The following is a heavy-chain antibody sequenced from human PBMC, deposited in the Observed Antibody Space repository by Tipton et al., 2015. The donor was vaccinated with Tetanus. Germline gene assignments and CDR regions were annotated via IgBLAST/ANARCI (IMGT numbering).Heavy chain of an antibody. CDR2: IYYSGST. CDR1: GGSISSYF. V-gene: IGHV4-59*12. Sequence: TLSLTCTVSGGSISSYFWSWIRQPPGKGLEWIGYIYYSGSTNYNPSLKSRVTISVDTSKNQFSLKLSSVTAADTAVYYCARDPRYYDSSGYYYYYYGMDVWGQGTTDTVSS. D-gene: IGHD3-22*01. J-gene: IGHJ6*02. CDR3: ARDPRYYDSSGYYYYYYGMDV.